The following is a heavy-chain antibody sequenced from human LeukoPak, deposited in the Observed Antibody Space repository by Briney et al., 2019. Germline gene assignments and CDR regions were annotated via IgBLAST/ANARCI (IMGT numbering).Heavy chain of an antibody. D-gene: IGHD6-13*01. CDR2: IYYSGST. V-gene: IGHV4-59*01. Sequence: PSETLSLTCAVSGDSISNFYWSWIRQPPGKGLAWIGYIYYSGSTNYNPSLKSRVTISVDTSKNQFSLKLSSVTAADTAVYYCAREVVAAAGTVDYWGQGTLVIVSS. CDR3: AREVVAAAGTVDY. CDR1: GDSISNFY. J-gene: IGHJ4*02.